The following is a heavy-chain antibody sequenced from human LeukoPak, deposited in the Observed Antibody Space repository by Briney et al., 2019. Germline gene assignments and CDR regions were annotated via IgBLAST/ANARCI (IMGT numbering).Heavy chain of an antibody. CDR2: MSHNRGT. CDR1: GHSISTGYY. D-gene: IGHD3-10*01. Sequence: SETLSLTCAVSGHSISTGYYWGWIRQPPGKGLEWIGTMSHNRGTYYNPSLKSRVTISMDTSKNQISLRLTSVTAADTAVYYCASYYASGVSAYNYYGMDVWGKGTTVTVSS. V-gene: IGHV4-38-2*01. CDR3: ASYYASGVSAYNYYGMDV. J-gene: IGHJ6*04.